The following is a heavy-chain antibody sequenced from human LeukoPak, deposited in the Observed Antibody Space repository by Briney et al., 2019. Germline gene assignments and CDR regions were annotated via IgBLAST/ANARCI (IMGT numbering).Heavy chain of an antibody. CDR2: VLLSGRT. CDR1: GQSVSGSRSY. CDR3: AKEPDGIRFDP. Sequence: PSETLSLTCAVYGQSVSGSRSYWAWIRQPPGKGLEWIGNVLLSGRTTYTPALESRVSISMDSSKNQFSLTLPSVTAADTAVYYCAKEPDGIRFDPWGQGTLVTVSS. D-gene: IGHD1-14*01. V-gene: IGHV4-34*12. J-gene: IGHJ5*02.